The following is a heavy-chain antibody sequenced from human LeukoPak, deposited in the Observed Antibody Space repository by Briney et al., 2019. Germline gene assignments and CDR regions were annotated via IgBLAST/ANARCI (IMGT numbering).Heavy chain of an antibody. CDR3: ARLYCSGGSCYHDY. V-gene: IGHV1-69*01. Sequence: SVKLSCKASGGTLSSYAISWARHAPGQGLEWMGGIIPIFGTANYAQKFQGRVTITADESTSTAYMELSSLRSEDTAVYYCARLYCSGGSCYHDYWGQGTLVTVSS. D-gene: IGHD2-15*01. CDR2: IIPIFGTA. CDR1: GGTLSSYA. J-gene: IGHJ4*02.